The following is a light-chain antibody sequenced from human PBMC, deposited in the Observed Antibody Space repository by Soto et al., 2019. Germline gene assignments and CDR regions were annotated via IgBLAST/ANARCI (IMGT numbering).Light chain of an antibody. CDR3: QQYSRAPRT. CDR2: GAS. J-gene: IGKJ1*01. Sequence: EIVMTQSPATLSVSPGERATLSCRASQSVSSYLAWYQQKPGQAPRLLIYGASNRATGIPDRFSGSGSGTDLTLSISRLEPEDFGVYYCQQYSRAPRTFGQGTTVDIK. V-gene: IGKV3-20*01. CDR1: QSVSSY.